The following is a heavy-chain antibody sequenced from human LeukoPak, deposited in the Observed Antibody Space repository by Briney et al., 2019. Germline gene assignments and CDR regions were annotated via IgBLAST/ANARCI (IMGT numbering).Heavy chain of an antibody. D-gene: IGHD3-10*02. J-gene: IGHJ6*04. CDR3: AELGITMIGGV. CDR2: ISSSGSTI. CDR1: GFTVSSNE. Sequence: GGSLRLSCAASGFTVSSNEMSWVRQAPGKGLEWVSYISSSGSTIYYADSMKGRFTISRDNAKNSLYLQMNSLRAEDTAVYYCAELGITMIGGVWGKGTTVTISS. V-gene: IGHV3-48*03.